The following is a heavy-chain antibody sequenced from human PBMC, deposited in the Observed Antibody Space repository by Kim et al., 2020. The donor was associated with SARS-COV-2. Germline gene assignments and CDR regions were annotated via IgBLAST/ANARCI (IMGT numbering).Heavy chain of an antibody. CDR2: IIPIFGTA. D-gene: IGHD2-21*02. V-gene: IGHV1-69*13. J-gene: IGHJ4*02. CDR3: ARVIGYCGGDCYFDY. CDR1: GGTFSSYA. Sequence: SVKVSCKASGGTFSSYAISWVRQAPGQGLEWMGGIIPIFGTANYAQKFQGRVTITADESTSTAYMELSSLRSEDTAVYYCARVIGYCGGDCYFDYWAREPWSPSPQ.